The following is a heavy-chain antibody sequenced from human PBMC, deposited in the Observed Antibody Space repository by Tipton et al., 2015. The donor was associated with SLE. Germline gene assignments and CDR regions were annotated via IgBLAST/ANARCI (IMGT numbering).Heavy chain of an antibody. D-gene: IGHD6-25*01. CDR1: GFNFRNYG. CDR3: ARAPQTGGSEDAFDV. Sequence: VQLVQSGGGVVQPGRSLRLSCGASGFNFRNYGMHWVRQAPGKGLEWVADIWYDGSNTYYADSVEGRFTISRDNSKNTLYLEMNNLRGDDTGVYYCARAPQTGGSEDAFDVWGQGTVVTVSS. J-gene: IGHJ3*01. CDR2: IWYDGSNT. V-gene: IGHV3-33*01.